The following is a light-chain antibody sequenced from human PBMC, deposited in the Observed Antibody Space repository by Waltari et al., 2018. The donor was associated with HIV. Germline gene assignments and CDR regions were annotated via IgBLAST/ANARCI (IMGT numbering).Light chain of an antibody. J-gene: IGLJ2*01. CDR2: GNS. CDR3: QSYDSSLSGLHVV. CDR1: SSK. V-gene: IGLV1-40*01. Sequence: QSVLTQPPSVSGAPGQRVTISCTGSSSKLLIYGNSNRPSGVPDRFSGSKSGTSASLAITGLQAEDEADYYCQSYDSSLSGLHVVFGGGTKLTVL.